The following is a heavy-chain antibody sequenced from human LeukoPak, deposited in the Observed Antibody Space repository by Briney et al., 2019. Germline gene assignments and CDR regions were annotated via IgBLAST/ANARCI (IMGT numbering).Heavy chain of an antibody. CDR3: ARSPQGIAPFDY. Sequence: GALRLSCAASGFTFRRYWMSWVRQAPGKGLEWVANIKKEGSDKYYVDSMRGRFTISRDNTKNSLYLQMDSLKTEDTAVYYCARSPQGIAPFDYWGQGTLVTVSS. D-gene: IGHD2-21*01. J-gene: IGHJ4*02. CDR1: GFTFRRYW. CDR2: IKKEGSDK. V-gene: IGHV3-7*03.